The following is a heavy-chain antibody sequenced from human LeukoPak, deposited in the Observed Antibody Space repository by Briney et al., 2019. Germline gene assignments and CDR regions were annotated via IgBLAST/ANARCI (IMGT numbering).Heavy chain of an antibody. Sequence: ASVKVSCKASGYTFTGYYMHWVRQAPGQGLEWMGWINPNSGGTNYAQKFQGRVTMTRDTSISIAYMELSRLRSDDTAVYYCAGTHSGSYLLDYWGQGTLVNVSS. V-gene: IGHV1-2*02. D-gene: IGHD1-26*01. CDR1: GYTFTGYY. J-gene: IGHJ4*01. CDR3: AGTHSGSYLLDY. CDR2: INPNSGGT.